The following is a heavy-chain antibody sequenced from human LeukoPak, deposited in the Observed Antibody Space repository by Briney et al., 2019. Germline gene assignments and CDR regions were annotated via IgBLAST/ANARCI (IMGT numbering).Heavy chain of an antibody. CDR2: MRGSGGST. CDR1: GFTFSSYA. Sequence: GGSLRLSCAASGFTFSSYAMSWIRQAPGKGLEWVSAMRGSGGSTYYADSVKGRFTISRDNSKDTLYLQMNSLRAEDTAVYYCTKARSTVTTLKYYYYGMDVWGQGTTVTVSS. J-gene: IGHJ6*02. CDR3: TKARSTVTTLKYYYYGMDV. V-gene: IGHV3-23*01. D-gene: IGHD4-17*01.